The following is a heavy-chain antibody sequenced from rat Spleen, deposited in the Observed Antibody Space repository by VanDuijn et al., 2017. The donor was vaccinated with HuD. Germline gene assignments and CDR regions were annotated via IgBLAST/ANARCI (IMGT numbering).Heavy chain of an antibody. CDR3: TTDGSLEQGDCFAY. V-gene: IGHV5-20*01. Sequence: EVQLVESGGGLVQPGRSLKLSCAASGFTFSDYYMAWVRQAPTKGLEWVASISYDSSNTYYRDSVKGRFTISRDNAKSSLYLQMDSLRSEDTATYYCTTDGSLEQGDCFAYWGQGTLVTVSS. J-gene: IGHJ3*01. CDR1: GFTFSDYY. CDR2: ISYDSSNT. D-gene: IGHD4-2*01.